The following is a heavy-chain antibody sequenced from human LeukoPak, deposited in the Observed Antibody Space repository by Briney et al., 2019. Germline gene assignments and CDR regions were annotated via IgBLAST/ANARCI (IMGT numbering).Heavy chain of an antibody. J-gene: IGHJ3*02. CDR1: GFTFDDYA. D-gene: IGHD2-2*02. CDR3: AKGGGPDIVVVPAAIGFAFDI. Sequence: GRSLRLSCAASGFTFDDYAMHWVRQAPGNGLEWVSGISWNSGSIGYADSVKGRFTISRDNAKNSLYLQMNSLRAEDTALYYCAKGGGPDIVVVPAAIGFAFDIWGQGTMVTVSS. V-gene: IGHV3-9*01. CDR2: ISWNSGSI.